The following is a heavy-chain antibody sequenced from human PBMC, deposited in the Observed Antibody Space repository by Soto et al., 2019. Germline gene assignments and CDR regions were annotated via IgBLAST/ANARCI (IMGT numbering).Heavy chain of an antibody. Sequence: SETLSLTCTVSGASISGFYWSWIRKSAGKGLEWIGRIYATGTTDYNPSLKSRVMMSVDMSKKQFSLKLRSVTAADTAVYYCVRDGTKTLRDWFDPWGQGISVTVS. V-gene: IGHV4-4*07. D-gene: IGHD1-1*01. CDR3: VRDGTKTLRDWFDP. CDR1: GASISGFY. J-gene: IGHJ5*02. CDR2: IYATGTT.